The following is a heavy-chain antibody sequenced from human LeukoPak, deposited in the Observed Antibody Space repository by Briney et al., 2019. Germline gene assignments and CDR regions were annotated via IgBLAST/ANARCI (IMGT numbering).Heavy chain of an antibody. J-gene: IGHJ3*02. CDR3: ARDLPAMGQLLHDAFDI. V-gene: IGHV3-20*04. D-gene: IGHD2-2*01. CDR2: INWNGGST. Sequence: GGSLRLSCAASGFTFDDYGMSWVRQAPGKGLEWVSGINWNGGSTGYADSVKGRFTISRDNAKNSLYLQMNSLRAEDTALYYCARDLPAMGQLLHDAFDIWGQGTMVTVSS. CDR1: GFTFDDYG.